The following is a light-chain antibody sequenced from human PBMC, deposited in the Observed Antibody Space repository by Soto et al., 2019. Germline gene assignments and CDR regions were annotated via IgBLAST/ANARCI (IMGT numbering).Light chain of an antibody. CDR1: QSVSSY. CDR2: GAS. J-gene: IGKJ5*01. CDR3: QQYNNWLSIT. Sequence: EIVLTQSPATLSLSPGERATLSCSASQSVSSYLAWYQQKPGQAPRLLIYGASTRATGIPARFSGSGSGTEFTLTISSLQSEDFAVYYCQQYNNWLSITFGQGTRLEIK. V-gene: IGKV3-15*01.